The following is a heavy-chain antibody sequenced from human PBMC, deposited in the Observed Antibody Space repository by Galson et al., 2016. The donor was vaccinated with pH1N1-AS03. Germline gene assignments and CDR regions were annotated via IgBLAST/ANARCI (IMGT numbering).Heavy chain of an antibody. V-gene: IGHV7-4-1*02. D-gene: IGHD1-1*01. J-gene: IGHJ3*02. CDR3: ARDKSGIFQDAFDI. CDR2: INTNTGNP. CDR1: GYTFNTYD. Sequence: SVKVSCKASGYTFNTYDMNWVRQAPGQGLEWMGWINTNTGNPTYAQGFTGRFVSLDISVSTAYLHISSLKAEDTAVYYCARDKSGIFQDAFDIWGQGTMVTVSS.